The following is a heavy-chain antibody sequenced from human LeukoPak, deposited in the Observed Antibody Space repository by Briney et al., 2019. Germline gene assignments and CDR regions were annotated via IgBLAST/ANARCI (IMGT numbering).Heavy chain of an antibody. CDR2: ISSSSSYI. D-gene: IGHD2-2*01. J-gene: IGHJ4*02. CDR3: ARDPHCSSTSCFFDY. Sequence: PGGSLRLSCAASGFTFSSYSMNWVRQAPGKGLEWVSSISSSSSYIYYADSVKGRFTISRDNAKNSLYLQMNSLRAEDTAVYYCARDPHCSSTSCFFDYWGQGTLVTVSS. V-gene: IGHV3-21*01. CDR1: GFTFSSYS.